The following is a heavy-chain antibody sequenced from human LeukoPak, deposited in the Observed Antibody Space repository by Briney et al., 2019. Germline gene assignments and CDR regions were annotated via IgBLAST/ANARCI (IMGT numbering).Heavy chain of an antibody. CDR3: AKGDYYDSSGFDY. D-gene: IGHD3-22*01. V-gene: IGHV3-48*03. J-gene: IGHJ4*02. Sequence: GGSLRLSCAASGFTFSSYEMNWVRQAPGKGLEWVSYISSSGSTIYYADSVKGRFTISRDNAKNSLYLQMNSLRAEDTAVYYCAKGDYYDSSGFDYWGQGTLVTVSS. CDR1: GFTFSSYE. CDR2: ISSSGSTI.